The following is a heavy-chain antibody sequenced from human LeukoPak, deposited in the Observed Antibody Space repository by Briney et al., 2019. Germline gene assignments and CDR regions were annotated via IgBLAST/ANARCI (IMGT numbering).Heavy chain of an antibody. CDR3: ARHGDSSGYYAAFDI. CDR1: GYSFTSYW. Sequence: GESLKISCKGSGYSFTSYWIGWVRQMPGKGLEWRGIIYPGDSDTRYSPSFQGQVTISADKSISTAYLQWSSLKASDTAMYYCARHGDSSGYYAAFDIWGQGTMVTVSS. J-gene: IGHJ3*02. D-gene: IGHD3-22*01. V-gene: IGHV5-51*01. CDR2: IYPGDSDT.